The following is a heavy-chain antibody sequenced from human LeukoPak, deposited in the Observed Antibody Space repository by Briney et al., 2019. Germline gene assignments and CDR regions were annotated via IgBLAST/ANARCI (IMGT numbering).Heavy chain of an antibody. CDR2: IKQDGSEK. D-gene: IGHD3-10*01. CDR1: GFTFSSYW. J-gene: IGHJ3*02. CDR3: ARPLVVRGGSGAFDI. Sequence: AGGSLRLSCAASGFTFSSYWMSWVRQAPGKGLEWVANIKQDGSEKYYVDSVKGRFTISRDNAKNSLYLQMNSLRAEDTAVYYCARPLVVRGGSGAFDIWGQGTMVTVSS. V-gene: IGHV3-7*01.